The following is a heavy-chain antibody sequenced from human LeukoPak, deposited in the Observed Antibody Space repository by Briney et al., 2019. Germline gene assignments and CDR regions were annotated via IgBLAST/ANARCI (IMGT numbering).Heavy chain of an antibody. CDR2: IYYSGST. D-gene: IGHD3-22*01. CDR1: GGSISSYY. CDR3: ARESPTRYYYDSSGYRTGGAFDI. V-gene: IGHV4-59*01. Sequence: SETLSLTCTVSGGSISSYYWSWIRQPPGKGLKWIGYIYYSGSTNYNPSLKSRVTISVDTSKNQFSLKLSSVTAADTAVYYCARESPTRYYYDSSGYRTGGAFDIWGQGTMVTVSS. J-gene: IGHJ3*02.